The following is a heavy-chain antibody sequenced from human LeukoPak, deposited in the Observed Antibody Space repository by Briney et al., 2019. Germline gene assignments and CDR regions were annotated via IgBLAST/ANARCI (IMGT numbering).Heavy chain of an antibody. D-gene: IGHD3-16*01. V-gene: IGHV3-21*01. CDR2: ISSSSSYI. CDR1: GFTFSSYS. Sequence: GGSLRLSCAASGFTFSSYSMNWVRQAPGKGLEWVSSISSSSSYIYYADSVKGRFTISRDNAKNSLYLQMSSLRAEDTAVYYCARDRRKGVDFDYWGQGTLVTVSS. CDR3: ARDRRKGVDFDY. J-gene: IGHJ4*02.